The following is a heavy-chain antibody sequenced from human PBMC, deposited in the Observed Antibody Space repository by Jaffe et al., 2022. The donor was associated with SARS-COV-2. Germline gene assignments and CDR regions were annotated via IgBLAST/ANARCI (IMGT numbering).Heavy chain of an antibody. CDR3: ARGINWGHNWFDP. D-gene: IGHD7-27*01. CDR1: GGSISSTEYY. J-gene: IGHJ5*02. Sequence: QVQLQESGPGLVKPSQTLSLICTVSGGSISSTEYYWSWIRQPPGKGLEWIGYIYYSGTTYYNPSLKSRVTISVDTSKNQFSLKVSSVTAADTAVYYCARGINWGHNWFDPWGQGTLVTVSS. V-gene: IGHV4-30-4*01. CDR2: IYYSGTT.